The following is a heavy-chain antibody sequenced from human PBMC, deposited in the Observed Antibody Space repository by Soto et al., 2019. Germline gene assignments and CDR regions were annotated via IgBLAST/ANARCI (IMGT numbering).Heavy chain of an antibody. D-gene: IGHD1-26*01. J-gene: IGHJ4*02. V-gene: IGHV3-33*01. Sequence: QVQLVESGGGVVQPGRSLRLSCAASGFTFSSNGMHWVRQAPGKGLEWVAVIWYDGSNKYYADSVKGRFTISRDNSKNTLYLQMNSLRAEDTAVYYCARDSEDGVVDYWGQGTLVTVSS. CDR3: ARDSEDGVVDY. CDR1: GFTFSSNG. CDR2: IWYDGSNK.